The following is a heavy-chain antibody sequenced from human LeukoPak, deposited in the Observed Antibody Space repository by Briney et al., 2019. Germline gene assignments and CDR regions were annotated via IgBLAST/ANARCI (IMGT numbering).Heavy chain of an antibody. J-gene: IGHJ4*02. CDR2: ISRSGDTI. V-gene: IGHV3-11*04. CDR1: GVTFNDDN. CDR3: ARGGYQLLTFFDY. Sequence: GGALRLSCAASGVTFNDDNMCSSRQAPGEGGGRGSYISRSGDTIYYADSVKGRVTISTDNAKNSLYLQMTRLRAEDPAVYCCARGGYQLLTFFDYWGQGTLVTVSS. D-gene: IGHD2-2*01.